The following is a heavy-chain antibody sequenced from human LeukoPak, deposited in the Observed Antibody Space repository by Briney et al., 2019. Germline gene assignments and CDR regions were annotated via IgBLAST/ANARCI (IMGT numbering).Heavy chain of an antibody. Sequence: GGSLRLSCAASDFPLTTYWMHWVRQDPGKGLVWVSSINSDGTKTTYADSVKGRFTISRDNAKNTVYLQMTSLRAEDTAVYYCAREDCSGGSCYAGYYYYGMDVRGPGTTVTVSS. V-gene: IGHV3-74*01. D-gene: IGHD2-15*01. CDR2: INSDGTKT. CDR1: DFPLTTYW. J-gene: IGHJ6*02. CDR3: AREDCSGGSCYAGYYYYGMDV.